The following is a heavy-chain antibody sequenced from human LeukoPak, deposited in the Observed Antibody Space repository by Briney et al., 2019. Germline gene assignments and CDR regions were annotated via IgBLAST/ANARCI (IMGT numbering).Heavy chain of an antibody. D-gene: IGHD3-10*01. J-gene: IGHJ4*02. CDR2: ISYEDGSNK. V-gene: IGHV3-30*04. Sequence: GGSLRLSCAASGFTFRSFVMHWVRQAPGKGLEWVAAISYEDGSNKYYADSVKGRFTISRDNSKYTVYLEMNSLRVEDTAMYYCSKERPEEYYASGSYFDYRGQGTPVTVSS. CDR3: SKERPEEYYASGSYFDY. CDR1: GFTFRSFV.